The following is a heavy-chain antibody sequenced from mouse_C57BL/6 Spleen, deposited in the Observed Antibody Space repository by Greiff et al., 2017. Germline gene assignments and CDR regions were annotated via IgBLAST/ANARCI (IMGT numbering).Heavy chain of an antibody. CDR2: ISSGSSTI. CDR3: ARRERRNYFGY. Sequence: EVKLVESGGGLVKPGGSLKLSCAASGFTFSDYGMHWVRQAPEKGLEWVAYISSGSSTIYYADTVKGRFTISRDNAKNTLFLQMTSLRSEDTAMYYCARRERRNYFGYWGQGTTLTVSS. CDR1: GFTFSDYG. J-gene: IGHJ2*01. V-gene: IGHV5-17*01.